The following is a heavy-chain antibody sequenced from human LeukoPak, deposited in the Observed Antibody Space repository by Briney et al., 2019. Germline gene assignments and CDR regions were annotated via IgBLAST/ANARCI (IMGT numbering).Heavy chain of an antibody. Sequence: ASVKVSCKASGGTFSSYAISWVRQAPGQGLEWMGRIIPILGIANYAQKFQGRVTITADKSTSTAYMELSSLRSEDTAVYYCARGLYYGFYYYYYGMDVWGQGTTVTVSS. D-gene: IGHD3-22*01. CDR3: ARGLYYGFYYYYYGMDV. CDR2: IIPILGIA. V-gene: IGHV1-69*04. CDR1: GGTFSSYA. J-gene: IGHJ6*02.